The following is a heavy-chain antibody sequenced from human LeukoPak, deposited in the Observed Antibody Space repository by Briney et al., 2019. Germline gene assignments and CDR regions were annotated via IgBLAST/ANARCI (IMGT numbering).Heavy chain of an antibody. J-gene: IGHJ6*02. V-gene: IGHV1-69*13. CDR1: GGTFSSYA. CDR2: IIPIFGTA. Sequence: ASVTVSCKASGGTFSSYAISWVRQAPGQGLEWMGGIIPIFGTANYAQKFQGRVTITADESTSTAYMELSSLRSEDTVVYYCARTSNYYDSSGFLYYYGMDVWGQGTTVTVSS. CDR3: ARTSNYYDSSGFLYYYGMDV. D-gene: IGHD3-22*01.